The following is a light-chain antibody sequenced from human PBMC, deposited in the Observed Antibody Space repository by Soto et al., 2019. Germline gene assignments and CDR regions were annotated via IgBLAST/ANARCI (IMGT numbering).Light chain of an antibody. CDR3: QQRSNWPIT. CDR2: DAS. CDR1: QSVSRY. J-gene: IGKJ5*01. Sequence: EIVLTQSPVTLSLSPGERATLSCRASQSVSRYLAWYQQKPGQAPRLLIYDASNRATGIPARFSGSGSGTDFTLTISSLEPEDFAVYYCQQRSNWPITFGQGTRLEIK. V-gene: IGKV3-11*01.